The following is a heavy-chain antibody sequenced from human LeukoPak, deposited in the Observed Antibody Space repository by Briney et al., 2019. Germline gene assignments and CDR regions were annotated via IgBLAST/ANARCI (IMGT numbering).Heavy chain of an antibody. V-gene: IGHV5-51*01. CDR1: GYSFTSYW. CDR3: ARPERDGYNLGSALDI. J-gene: IGHJ3*02. CDR2: IYPGDSDT. Sequence: GESLKISCKGSGYSFTSYWIGWVRQMPGKGLEWMGIIYPGDSDTRYSPSFQGQVTISADKSISTAYLQWSSLKASDTAMYYCARPERDGYNLGSALDIWGQGTMVTVSS. D-gene: IGHD5-24*01.